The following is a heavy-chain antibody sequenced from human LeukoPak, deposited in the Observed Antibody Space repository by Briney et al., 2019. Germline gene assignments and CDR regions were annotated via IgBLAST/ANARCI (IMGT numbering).Heavy chain of an antibody. CDR3: ARGITMVRGVNYFDY. D-gene: IGHD3-10*01. J-gene: IGHJ4*02. V-gene: IGHV4-59*12. CDR1: GGSISSYY. Sequence: SETLSLTCTVSGGSISSYYWSWIRQPPGKGLEWIGYIYYSGSTNYNPSLKSRVTISVDTSKNQFSLKLSSVTAADTAVYYCARGITMVRGVNYFDYWGQGTLVTVSS. CDR2: IYYSGST.